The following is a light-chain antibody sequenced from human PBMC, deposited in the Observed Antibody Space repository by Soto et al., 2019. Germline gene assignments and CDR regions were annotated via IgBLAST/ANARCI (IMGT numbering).Light chain of an antibody. J-gene: IGKJ4*01. CDR2: DAY. CDR1: QSVRSW. V-gene: IGKV1-5*01. Sequence: DIQMTQSPSTLSASVGDRVTITCRASQSVRSWLAWYQQKPGRAHKFLIYDAYSLESGVQSRFSGSGSGTEFTLTIRNLQPDEFATYYCKQYDNYPLTVGGGTKVDIK. CDR3: KQYDNYPLT.